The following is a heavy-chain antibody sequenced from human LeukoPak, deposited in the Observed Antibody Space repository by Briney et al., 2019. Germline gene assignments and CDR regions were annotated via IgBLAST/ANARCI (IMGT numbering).Heavy chain of an antibody. D-gene: IGHD6-13*01. CDR2: ISYDGSNK. J-gene: IGHJ2*01. CDR1: GFTFSSYG. V-gene: IGHV3-30*18. Sequence: PGGSLRLSCAASGFTFSSYGMHWVRQAPGKGLEWVAAISYDGSNKYYADSVKGRFTISRDNSKNTLYLQMNSLRAEDTAVYYCAKDFGHSSSWDWYFDLWGRGTLVTVSS. CDR3: AKDFGHSSSWDWYFDL.